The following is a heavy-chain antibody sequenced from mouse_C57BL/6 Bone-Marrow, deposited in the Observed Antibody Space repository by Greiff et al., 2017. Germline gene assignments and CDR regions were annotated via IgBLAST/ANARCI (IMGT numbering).Heavy chain of an antibody. D-gene: IGHD1-1*01. CDR2: ISSGGSYT. Sequence: EVQLQESGADLVKPGGSLKLSCAASGYTFSNYGMSWVRQTPDKRLEWVATISSGGSYTYYPDSVKGRFTISSDNAKNTLYLQLRSLKSEDTAKYYGERHGSYGSGYGFGYWGRGTTLTVSS. J-gene: IGHJ2*01. CDR1: GYTFSNYG. CDR3: ERHGSYGSGYGFGY. V-gene: IGHV5-6*01.